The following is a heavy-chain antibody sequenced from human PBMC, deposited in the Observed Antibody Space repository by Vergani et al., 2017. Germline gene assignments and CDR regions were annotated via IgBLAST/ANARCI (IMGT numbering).Heavy chain of an antibody. J-gene: IGHJ2*01. CDR3: AREGVYYDSSGSTHYWYFDL. CDR2: IYYSGST. V-gene: IGHV4-39*07. CDR1: GGSISSSSYY. Sequence: QLQLQESGPGLVKPSETLSLTCTVSGGSISSSSYYWGWIRQPPGKGLEWIGSIYYSGSTYYNPSLKSRVTISVDTSKNQFSLKLSSVTAADTAVYYCAREGVYYDSSGSTHYWYFDLWGRGTLVTVSS. D-gene: IGHD3-22*01.